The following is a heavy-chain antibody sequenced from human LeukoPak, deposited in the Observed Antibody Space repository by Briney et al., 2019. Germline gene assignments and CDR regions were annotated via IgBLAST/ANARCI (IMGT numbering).Heavy chain of an antibody. V-gene: IGHV1-69*04. CDR3: ARAYSSSWDKTYNWFDP. D-gene: IGHD6-13*01. Sequence: SVKVSCKASGGTFSSYAISWVRQAPGQGLEWMGRIIPIFGIANYAQKFQGRVTITADKSTSTAYMELSSLRSEDTAAYYCARAYSSSWDKTYNWFDPWGQGTLVTVSS. CDR2: IIPIFGIA. J-gene: IGHJ5*02. CDR1: GGTFSSYA.